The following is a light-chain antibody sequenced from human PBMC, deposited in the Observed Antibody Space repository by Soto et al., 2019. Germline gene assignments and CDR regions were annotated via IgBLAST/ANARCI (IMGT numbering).Light chain of an antibody. V-gene: IGKV3-15*01. J-gene: IGKJ2*01. Sequence: EIVMTQSPATLPVSPGERATLSCRASQSVSSNLAWYQQKPGQAPRLLIYGASTRATGIPARFSGSESGTEFTLTISSLQSEDFAVYYCQQYNNWPPYTFGQGTKLEIK. CDR1: QSVSSN. CDR3: QQYNNWPPYT. CDR2: GAS.